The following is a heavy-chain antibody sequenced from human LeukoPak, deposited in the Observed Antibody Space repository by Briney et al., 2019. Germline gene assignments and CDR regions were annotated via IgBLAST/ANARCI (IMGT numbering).Heavy chain of an antibody. J-gene: IGHJ4*02. Sequence: TPGGSLRLSCAASGFTFSTYSMNWVRQAPGKGLEWVASISSSSSYIYYADSVKGRFTISRDNAKNSLYLQMNSLRAEDTAVYYCASGPPIDYWGQGTLVTVSS. CDR2: ISSSSSYI. CDR3: ASGPPIDY. V-gene: IGHV3-21*01. CDR1: GFTFSTYS.